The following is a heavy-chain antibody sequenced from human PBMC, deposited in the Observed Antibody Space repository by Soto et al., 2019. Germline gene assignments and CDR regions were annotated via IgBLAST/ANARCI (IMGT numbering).Heavy chain of an antibody. CDR2: IWYDGSNK. Sequence: GGSLRLSCAASGFTFSSYGMHWVRQAPGKGLEWVAVIWYDGSNKYYADSVKGRFAISRDNSKNTLYLQMNSLRAEDMAVYYCARQLLMPYYYYYYGMDVWGQGTTVTVSS. CDR1: GFTFSSYG. CDR3: ARQLLMPYYYYYYGMDV. J-gene: IGHJ6*02. D-gene: IGHD2-2*01. V-gene: IGHV3-33*01.